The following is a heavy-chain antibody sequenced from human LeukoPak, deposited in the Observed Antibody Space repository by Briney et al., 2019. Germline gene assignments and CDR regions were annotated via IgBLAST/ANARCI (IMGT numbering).Heavy chain of an antibody. CDR1: GFTFSSYG. J-gene: IGHJ6*03. CDR3: AKDWYYYDSSGYYPDMDV. D-gene: IGHD3-22*01. V-gene: IGHV3-30*02. Sequence: GGSLRLSCAASGFTFSSYGMHWVRQAPGKGLEWVAFIRYDGSNKYYADSVKGRFTISRDNSKNTLYLQMNSLRAEDTAVCYCAKDWYYYDSSGYYPDMDVWGKGTTVTVSS. CDR2: IRYDGSNK.